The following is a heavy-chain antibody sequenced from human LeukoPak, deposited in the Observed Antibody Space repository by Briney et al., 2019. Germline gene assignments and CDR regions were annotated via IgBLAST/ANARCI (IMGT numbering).Heavy chain of an antibody. V-gene: IGHV3-74*01. CDR3: ARDAPLADIVVVPAAKPYYYYYGMDV. Sequence: GGSLRLSCAASGFTFSSYWMHWVRHAPGKGLVWVSRINSDGSSTSYADSVKGRFTISRDNAKNTLYLQMNSLRAEDTAVYYCARDAPLADIVVVPAAKPYYYYYGMDVWGQGTTVTVSS. J-gene: IGHJ6*02. D-gene: IGHD2-2*01. CDR2: INSDGSST. CDR1: GFTFSSYW.